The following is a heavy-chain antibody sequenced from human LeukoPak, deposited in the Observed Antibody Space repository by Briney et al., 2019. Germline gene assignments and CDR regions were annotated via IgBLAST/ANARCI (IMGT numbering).Heavy chain of an antibody. V-gene: IGHV4-39*01. CDR3: ARLGRRSGYYYYGMDV. CDR1: GGSISSSNYY. D-gene: IGHD3-10*01. J-gene: IGHJ6*02. Sequence: SETLSLTCTVSGGSISSSNYYWGWIRQPPGKGLEWIGSIYYSGSTYYSPSLKSRVTISVDTSKNQFSLKLSSVPAADTAVYYCARLGRRSGYYYYGMDVWAKGPRSPSP. CDR2: IYYSGST.